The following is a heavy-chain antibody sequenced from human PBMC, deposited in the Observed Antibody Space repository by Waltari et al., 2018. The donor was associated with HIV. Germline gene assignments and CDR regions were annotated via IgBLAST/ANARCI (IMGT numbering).Heavy chain of an antibody. J-gene: IGHJ4*02. CDR3: ARVGRSGYCSSTSCYTPYYFDY. D-gene: IGHD2-2*02. CDR2: IIPIFGTA. CDR1: GGTFSSYA. V-gene: IGHV1-69*01. Sequence: QVQLVQSGAEVKKPGSSVKVSCKASGGTFSSYAISWVRQAPGQGLEWLGGIIPIFGTANYAQKFQGRVTITADESTSTAYMELSSLRSEDTAVYYCARVGRSGYCSSTSCYTPYYFDYWGQGTLVTVSS.